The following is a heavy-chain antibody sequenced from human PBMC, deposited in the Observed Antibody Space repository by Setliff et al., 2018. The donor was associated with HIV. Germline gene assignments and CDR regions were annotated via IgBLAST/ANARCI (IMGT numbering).Heavy chain of an antibody. Sequence: ASVKVSCKASGYSFSSYGVSWVRQAPGQGLEWMGWISVCNGNTNYAQKFQNRVTMTTDTSTSTAYMELRSLRSDDTAVYYCARDLFTVPSREGYDYWGQGTLVTVSS. V-gene: IGHV1-18*01. CDR3: ARDLFTVPSREGYDY. J-gene: IGHJ4*02. CDR1: GYSFSSYG. CDR2: ISVCNGNT. D-gene: IGHD1-26*01.